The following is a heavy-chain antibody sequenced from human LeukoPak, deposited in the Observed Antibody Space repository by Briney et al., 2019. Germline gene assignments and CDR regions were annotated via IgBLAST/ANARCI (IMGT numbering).Heavy chain of an antibody. Sequence: GESLQISCKGSGYSFTSYWIGWVRQMPGKGLEWMGIIYPGDSDTRYTPSFQGQVTISADKSISTAYLQWSSLKASDTAMYYCARHGGNYYDSSGYYYDYWGQGTLVTVSS. CDR2: IYPGDSDT. CDR1: GYSFTSYW. V-gene: IGHV5-51*01. D-gene: IGHD3-22*01. J-gene: IGHJ4*02. CDR3: ARHGGNYYDSSGYYYDY.